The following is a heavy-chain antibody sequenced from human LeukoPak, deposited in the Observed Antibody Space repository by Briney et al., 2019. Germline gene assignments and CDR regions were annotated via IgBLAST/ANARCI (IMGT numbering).Heavy chain of an antibody. D-gene: IGHD5-24*01. V-gene: IGHV3-21*01. Sequence: KPGGSLRLSCTASGFTFSDCDMNWFRQAPGKGLEWVSSISYRTSHIYYADSVKGRFTISRDNAKGSVFLQMNSLRVEDTAVYYCARDRLANEGLQLYDFWGQGTLVTVSS. CDR2: ISYRTSHI. CDR1: GFTFSDCD. CDR3: ARDRLANEGLQLYDF. J-gene: IGHJ4*02.